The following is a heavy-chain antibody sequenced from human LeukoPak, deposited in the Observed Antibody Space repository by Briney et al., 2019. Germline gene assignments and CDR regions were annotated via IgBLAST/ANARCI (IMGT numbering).Heavy chain of an antibody. J-gene: IGHJ1*01. CDR1: GYTFTGYY. CDR3: ARDRRTTVTTQYFQH. CDR2: INPNSGGT. V-gene: IGHV1-2*02. Sequence: ASVTVSCKASGYTFTGYYMHWVRQAPGQGVEWMGWINPNSGGTNYAQKFQGRVTMTRDTSISTAYMELSRLRSDDTAVYYCARDRRTTVTTQYFQHWGQGTLVTVSS. D-gene: IGHD4-17*01.